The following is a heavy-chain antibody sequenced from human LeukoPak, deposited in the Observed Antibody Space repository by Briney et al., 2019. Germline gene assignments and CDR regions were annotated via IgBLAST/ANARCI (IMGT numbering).Heavy chain of an antibody. D-gene: IGHD6-19*01. V-gene: IGHV4-39*01. Sequence: SETLSLTCSVSGGSISSNSFYWGWIRQPPGKGLEWIGSINYSGSTYYNPSLKSRATVLVDTSKNQFSLKLSSATAADTAVYFCARTSSAWDWGQGTLVTVSS. CDR3: ARTSSAWD. CDR1: GGSISSNSFY. J-gene: IGHJ4*02. CDR2: INYSGST.